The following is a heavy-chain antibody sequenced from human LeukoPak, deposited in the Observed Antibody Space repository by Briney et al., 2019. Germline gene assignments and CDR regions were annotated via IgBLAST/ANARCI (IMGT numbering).Heavy chain of an antibody. V-gene: IGHV3-7*01. CDR1: GFTFSSSW. Sequence: GGSLRLSCAASGFTFSSSWMSWVRQAPGKGLEWAANIKQDGTEKYYVYSVNGRFTISRDNAKNSLYLQMNSLRAEDTAVYYCARDMYGGTDYWGQGTLVTVSS. CDR2: IKQDGTEK. D-gene: IGHD2-8*01. J-gene: IGHJ4*02. CDR3: ARDMYGGTDY.